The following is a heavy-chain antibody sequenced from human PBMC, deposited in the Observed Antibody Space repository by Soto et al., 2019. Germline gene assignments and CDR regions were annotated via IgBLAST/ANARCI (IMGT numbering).Heavy chain of an antibody. CDR2: INAGNGNT. V-gene: IGHV1-3*01. J-gene: IGHJ4*02. CDR1: GYTFTGYY. D-gene: IGHD6-13*01. CDR3: ARDYGYSSSWYYFDY. Sequence: GASVKVSCKASGYTFTGYYMHWVRQAPGQGLEWMGWINAGNGNTKYSQKFQGRVTITRDTSASTAYMELSSLRSEDTAVYYCARDYGYSSSWYYFDYWGQGTLVTVSS.